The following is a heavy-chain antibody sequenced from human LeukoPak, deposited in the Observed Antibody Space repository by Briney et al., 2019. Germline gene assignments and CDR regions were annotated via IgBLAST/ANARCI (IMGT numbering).Heavy chain of an antibody. V-gene: IGHV1-18*01. CDR2: ISAYNGNT. CDR1: GGTFSSYA. J-gene: IGHJ1*01. D-gene: IGHD3-3*01. CDR3: ARDSRRGYDFWSGYSEYFQH. Sequence: ASVKVSCKASGGTFSSYAISWVRQAPGQGLEWMGWISAYNGNTNYAQKLQGRVTMTTDTSTSTAYMELRSLRSDDTAVYYCARDSRRGYDFWSGYSEYFQHWGQGTLVTVSS.